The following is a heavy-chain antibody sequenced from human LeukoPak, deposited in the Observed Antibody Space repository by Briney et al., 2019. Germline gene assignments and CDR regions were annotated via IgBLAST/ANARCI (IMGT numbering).Heavy chain of an antibody. V-gene: IGHV1-69*06. CDR3: AMSIVVVVAAAHDAFDI. CDR1: GGTFSSYA. Sequence: SVKVSCKASGGTFSSYAISWVRQAPGQGLEWMGGIIPIFGTANYAQKFQGRVTITADKSTSTAYMELSSLRSEDTAVYYRAMSIVVVVAAAHDAFDIWGQGTMVTVSS. D-gene: IGHD2-15*01. J-gene: IGHJ3*02. CDR2: IIPIFGTA.